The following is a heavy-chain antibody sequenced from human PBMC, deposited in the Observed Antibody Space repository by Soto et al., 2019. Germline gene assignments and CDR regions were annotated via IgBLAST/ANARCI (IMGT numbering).Heavy chain of an antibody. J-gene: IGHJ4*02. V-gene: IGHV1-3*05. Sequence: QVQLAQSGAEERKPGASVKVSCEATGYTFTAYAMHWVRQAPGQRLEWMGWINPATGNTKYSQKFQGRLTITSETSAHTVYMELRSLTSEDTAMYYCTRSAISPSGGLIGPFHYWGQGNLLTVSS. CDR3: TRSAISPSGGLIGPFHY. CDR2: INPATGNT. CDR1: GYTFTAYA. D-gene: IGHD3-16*02.